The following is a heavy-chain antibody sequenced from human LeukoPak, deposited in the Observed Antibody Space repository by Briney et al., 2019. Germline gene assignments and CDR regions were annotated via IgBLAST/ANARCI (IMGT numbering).Heavy chain of an antibody. CDR1: GYXFITND. CDR3: ARSAVADTLSAYYFEY. J-gene: IGHJ4*02. V-gene: IGHV1-18*04. CDR2: ISAYHGNT. D-gene: IGHD6-19*01. Sequence: ASVKVSCKASGYXFITNDISWVRQAPGQGREWMGCISAYHGNTNYAQKLQGRVTMTTDTSTNTAYMELRSLRSDDTAVYYCARSAVADTLSAYYFEYWGQGTLVTVSS.